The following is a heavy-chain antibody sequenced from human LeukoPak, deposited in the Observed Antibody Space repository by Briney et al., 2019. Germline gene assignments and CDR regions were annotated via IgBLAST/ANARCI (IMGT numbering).Heavy chain of an antibody. CDR3: AKVYGSGGYYGWYYYYGMDV. D-gene: IGHD3-10*01. CDR2: VSGSGGST. V-gene: IGHV3-23*01. J-gene: IGHJ6*02. CDR1: GFTFSSYA. Sequence: GGSLRLSCAASGFTFSSYAMSWVRQAPGRGVECVSTVSGSGGSTYYADSVKGRFTISRDNSKNTLYLQVNSLRAEDTAVYYCAKVYGSGGYYGWYYYYGMDVWGQGTTVTVSS.